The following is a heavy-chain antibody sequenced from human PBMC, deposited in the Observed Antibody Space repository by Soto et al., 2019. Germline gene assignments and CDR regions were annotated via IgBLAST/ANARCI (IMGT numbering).Heavy chain of an antibody. J-gene: IGHJ1*01. V-gene: IGHV4-38-2*02. Sequence: SETLSLTCTVSGQSLSSGFYWDWIRQPPGKGLEWVGNIYQTGSTVYNPSLKSRVTIALEPSKNQFTLTVTSVTAADAAVYYCARRSGPTGYDFWGQGTLVTVSS. CDR3: ARRSGPTGYDF. CDR2: IYQTGST. D-gene: IGHD5-12*01. CDR1: GQSLSSGFY.